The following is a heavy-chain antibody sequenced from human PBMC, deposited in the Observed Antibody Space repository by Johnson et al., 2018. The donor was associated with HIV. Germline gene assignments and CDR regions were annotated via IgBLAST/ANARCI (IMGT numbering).Heavy chain of an antibody. J-gene: IGHJ3*02. CDR2: IKSKTDGGTT. CDR3: TTQQRADAFDI. Sequence: VQLVESGGGLVKPGGSLRLSCAASGFTFSNAWMSWVRQAPGKGLEWVGRIKSKTDGGTTDYAAPVKGRFTISRDDAKNTLYLQMNSLKTEDTAVYYCTTQQRADAFDIWGQGTMVTVSS. D-gene: IGHD6-13*01. CDR1: GFTFSNAW. V-gene: IGHV3-15*01.